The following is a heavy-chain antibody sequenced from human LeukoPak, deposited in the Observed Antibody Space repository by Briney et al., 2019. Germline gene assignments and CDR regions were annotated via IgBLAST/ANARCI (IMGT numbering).Heavy chain of an antibody. V-gene: IGHV3-23*01. CDR1: GFTFSSYS. D-gene: IGHD2-15*01. CDR2: IRGSGDST. CDR3: AKDQRYCSGGDCYPNYFDY. J-gene: IGHJ4*02. Sequence: GGSLRLSCAASGFTFSSYSMNWVRQAPGKGLEWVSAIRGSGDSTYYADSVKGRFTISRDNSKNTLYLQMNTLRAEDTAVYYCAKDQRYCSGGDCYPNYFDYWGQGTLVTVSS.